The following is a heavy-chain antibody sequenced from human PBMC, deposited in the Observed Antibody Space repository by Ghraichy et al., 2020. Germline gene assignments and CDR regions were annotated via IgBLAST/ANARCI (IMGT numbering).Heavy chain of an antibody. CDR3: ARSAIYCSGSTCYRGAFDI. CDR2: IKKDEAEG. CDR1: GFTFSNYW. D-gene: IGHD2-2*02. J-gene: IGHJ3*02. V-gene: IGHV3-7*01. Sequence: GGSLRLSCAASGFTFSNYWMTWVRQAPGKGLEWVANIKKDEAEGYYVDSVKGRFTVSRDNAENSLYLQMISLRAEDTAVYYCARSAIYCSGSTCYRGAFDIWGQGTMVTVSS.